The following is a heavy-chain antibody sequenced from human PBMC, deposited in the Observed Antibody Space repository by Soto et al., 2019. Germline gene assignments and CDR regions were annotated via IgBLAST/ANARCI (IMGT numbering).Heavy chain of an antibody. J-gene: IGHJ6*02. CDR1: GYTFTSYA. V-gene: IGHV1-3*05. Sequence: QVQLVQSGAEEKKPGGSVKVSCKASGYTFTSYAMHWVRQAPGQRLEWMGWGNAGNGNTKYSQRFQGRVTITRDTSASTAYMELSSLRSEDTAVYYCARTFQYCSGGSCYYAMDVWGQGTTVTVSS. D-gene: IGHD2-15*01. CDR3: ARTFQYCSGGSCYYAMDV. CDR2: GNAGNGNT.